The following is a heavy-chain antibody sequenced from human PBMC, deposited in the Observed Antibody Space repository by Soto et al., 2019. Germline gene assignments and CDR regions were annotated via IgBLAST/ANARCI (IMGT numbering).Heavy chain of an antibody. Sequence: ASVKVSCKASGYTFTSYDINWVRQATGQGLEWMGWMNPNSGNTGYAQKFQGRVTMTRNTSISTAYMELSSLRSEDTAVYYCARGEDILGSMDVWGQGTTVTVSS. CDR2: MNPNSGNT. V-gene: IGHV1-8*01. CDR3: ARGEDILGSMDV. CDR1: GYTFTSYD. D-gene: IGHD2-15*01. J-gene: IGHJ6*02.